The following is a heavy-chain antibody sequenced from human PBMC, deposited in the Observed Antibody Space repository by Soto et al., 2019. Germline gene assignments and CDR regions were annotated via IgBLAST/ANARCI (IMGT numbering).Heavy chain of an antibody. CDR3: AKSGRRALKLEEPLFLYYFDY. V-gene: IGHV3-9*01. Sequence: PGGSLRLSCAASGFTFDDYAMHWVRQAPGKGLEWVSGISWNSGSIGYADSVKGRFTISRDNAKNSLYLQMNSLRAEDTALYYCAKSGRRALKLEEPLFLYYFDYWGQGTLVTVSS. J-gene: IGHJ4*02. D-gene: IGHD1-1*01. CDR1: GFTFDDYA. CDR2: ISWNSGSI.